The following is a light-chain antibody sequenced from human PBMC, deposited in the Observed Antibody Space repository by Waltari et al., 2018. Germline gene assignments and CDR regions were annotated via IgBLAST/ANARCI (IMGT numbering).Light chain of an antibody. CDR2: DVS. V-gene: IGKV1-33*01. J-gene: IGKJ4*01. CDR1: QELSHY. Sequence: DIQMTQSPSSLSASVGDRVTITCQSSQELSHYLNWYQQKRGRAPKLLISDVSNLQRGVPSRFSGSGSGTDFTFTISSLQPEDIATYYCQQYDNVPRFGGGTKVEIK. CDR3: QQYDNVPR.